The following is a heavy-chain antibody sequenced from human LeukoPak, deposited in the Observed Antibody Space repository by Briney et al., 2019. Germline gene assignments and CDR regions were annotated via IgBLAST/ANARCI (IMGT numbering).Heavy chain of an antibody. D-gene: IGHD3-3*01. J-gene: IGHJ4*02. CDR2: IYYSGST. CDR1: GGSISSYY. CDR3: ARQLFGYDFWSGYYQDYLDC. Sequence: SETLSLTCTVSGGSISSYYWSWIRQPPGKGLEWIGYIYYSGSTNYNPSLKSRVTISVDTSKNQFSLKLSSVTAADTAVYYCARQLFGYDFWSGYYQDYLDCWGQGTLVTVSS. V-gene: IGHV4-59*01.